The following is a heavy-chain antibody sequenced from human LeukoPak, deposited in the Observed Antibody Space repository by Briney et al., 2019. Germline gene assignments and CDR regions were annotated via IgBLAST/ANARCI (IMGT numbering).Heavy chain of an antibody. V-gene: IGHV3-30*01. CDR2: ISYDGSNK. CDR1: GFTFSSYA. D-gene: IGHD6-6*01. Sequence: GGSLRLSCAASGFTFSSYAMHWVRQAPGKGLEWVAVISYDGSNKYYADSVKGRFTISRDNSKNTLYLQMNSLRAEDTAVYYCARDWSSSSRGALFPFDYWGQGTLVTVSS. CDR3: ARDWSSSSRGALFPFDY. J-gene: IGHJ4*02.